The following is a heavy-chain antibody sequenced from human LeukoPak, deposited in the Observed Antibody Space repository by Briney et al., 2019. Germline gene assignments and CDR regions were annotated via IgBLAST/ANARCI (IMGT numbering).Heavy chain of an antibody. Sequence: PGGSLRLSCAASGFTFSSYSMNWVRQAPGKGLEWVSYISSSSSTIYYADSVKGRFTISRDNAKNSLYLQMNSLRAEDTGVYYCARDNRGWLQFYFDYWGQGTPVTVSS. D-gene: IGHD5-24*01. CDR1: GFTFSSYS. J-gene: IGHJ4*02. V-gene: IGHV3-48*01. CDR3: ARDNRGWLQFYFDY. CDR2: ISSSSSTI.